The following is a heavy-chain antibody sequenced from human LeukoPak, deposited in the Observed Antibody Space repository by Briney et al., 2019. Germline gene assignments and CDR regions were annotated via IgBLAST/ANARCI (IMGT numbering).Heavy chain of an antibody. V-gene: IGHV1-69*13. CDR1: GGTFSSYA. CDR2: IIPIFGTA. CDR3: ARDKAPYYYDSSGLGAFDY. Sequence: SVTVSCKASGGTFSSYAISWVRQAPGQGLEWMGGIIPIFGTANYAQKFQGRVTITADESTSTAYMELSSLRSEDTAVYYCARDKAPYYYDSSGLGAFDYWGQGTLVTVSS. J-gene: IGHJ4*02. D-gene: IGHD3-22*01.